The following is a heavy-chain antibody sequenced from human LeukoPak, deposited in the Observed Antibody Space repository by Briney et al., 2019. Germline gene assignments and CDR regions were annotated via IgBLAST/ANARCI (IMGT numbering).Heavy chain of an antibody. CDR1: GFTFSSYW. D-gene: IGHD1-26*01. CDR3: ARVEVGATNFDY. Sequence: GSLRLSCAASGFTFSSYWMNWARQPPGKGLEWIGEIYHSGSTNYNPSLKSRVTISVDKSKNQFSLKLSSVTAADTAVYYCARVEVGATNFDYWGQGTLVTVSS. CDR2: IYHSGST. J-gene: IGHJ4*02. V-gene: IGHV4-4*02.